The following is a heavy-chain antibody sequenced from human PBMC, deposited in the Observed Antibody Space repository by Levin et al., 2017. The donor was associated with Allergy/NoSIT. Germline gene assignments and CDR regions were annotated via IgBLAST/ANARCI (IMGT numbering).Heavy chain of an antibody. Sequence: SETLSLTCAVYGGSFSGYYWSWIRQPPGKGLEWIGEINHSGSTNYNPSLKSRVTISVDTSKNQFSLKLSSVTAADTAVYYCARAKSHRDIVVVVAAPHGYFDLWGRGTLVTVSS. V-gene: IGHV4-34*01. CDR1: GGSFSGYY. D-gene: IGHD2-15*01. CDR2: INHSGST. J-gene: IGHJ2*01. CDR3: ARAKSHRDIVVVVAAPHGYFDL.